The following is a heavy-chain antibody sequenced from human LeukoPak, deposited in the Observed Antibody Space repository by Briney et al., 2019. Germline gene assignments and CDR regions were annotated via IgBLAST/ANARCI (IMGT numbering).Heavy chain of an antibody. J-gene: IGHJ5*02. CDR1: GGSFSGYY. D-gene: IGHD3-9*01. V-gene: IGHV4-34*01. CDR2: INHCGST. CDR3: AKNYDILTGYYNLRRRGWFDP. Sequence: SETLSLTCAVYGGSFSGYYWSWIRQPPGKGLEWIGEINHCGSTNYNPSLKSRVTISVDTSKNQFSLKLSSVTAADTAVYYCAKNYDILTGYYNLRRRGWFDPWGQGTLVTVSS.